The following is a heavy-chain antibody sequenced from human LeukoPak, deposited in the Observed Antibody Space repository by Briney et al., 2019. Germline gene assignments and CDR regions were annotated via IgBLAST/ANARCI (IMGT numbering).Heavy chain of an antibody. CDR1: GGTYSSYA. Sequence: GASVKVSCKASGGTYSSYAISWVRQAPGQGLEWMGRIIPIFGTANYAQKFQGRVTITTDESTSTAYMELSSLRSEDTAVYYCARNRVGATMTTADYWGQGTLVTVSS. V-gene: IGHV1-69*05. CDR3: ARNRVGATMTTADY. CDR2: IIPIFGTA. J-gene: IGHJ4*02. D-gene: IGHD1-26*01.